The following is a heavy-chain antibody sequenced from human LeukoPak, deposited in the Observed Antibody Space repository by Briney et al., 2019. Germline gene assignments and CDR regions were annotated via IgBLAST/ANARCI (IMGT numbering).Heavy chain of an antibody. CDR3: AKTNVDTAMTAPFDY. J-gene: IGHJ4*02. V-gene: IGHV3-30*18. CDR2: ISYDGSNK. CDR1: GFTFSSYG. D-gene: IGHD5-18*01. Sequence: RGSLRLSCAASGFTFSSYGMHWVRQAPGKGLEWVAVISYDGSNKYYADSVKGRFTISRDNSKNTLYLQMNSLRAEDTAVYYCAKTNVDTAMTAPFDYWGQGTLVTVSS.